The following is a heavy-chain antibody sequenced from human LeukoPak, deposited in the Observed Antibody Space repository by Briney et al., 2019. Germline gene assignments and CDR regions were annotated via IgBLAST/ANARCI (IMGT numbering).Heavy chain of an antibody. CDR1: GFTFSSYA. CDR3: AKDMKAAWYYDH. V-gene: IGHV3-23*01. J-gene: IGHJ4*02. D-gene: IGHD2-15*01. Sequence: PGGSLRLSCAASGFTFSSYAMSWVRQAPGKGLEWVSAISGSGGSTYYADSVKGRFTISRDNSKNTLYLQMNRLRDEDTAVYYCAKDMKAAWYYDHWGQGTLVTVSS. CDR2: ISGSGGST.